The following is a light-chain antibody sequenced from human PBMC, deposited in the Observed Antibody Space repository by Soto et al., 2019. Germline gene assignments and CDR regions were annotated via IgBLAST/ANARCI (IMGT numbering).Light chain of an antibody. Sequence: DIQMTQSPYSLSASVGDRVTITCRASQSISSYLNWYQQKPGKAPKLLIYAASSLQNGVPSSFSGSGSGTDFTLTISSLQPEDFATYYCQQSYSTPRVTFGQGTRLEIK. CDR1: QSISSY. CDR3: QQSYSTPRVT. J-gene: IGKJ5*01. CDR2: AAS. V-gene: IGKV1-39*01.